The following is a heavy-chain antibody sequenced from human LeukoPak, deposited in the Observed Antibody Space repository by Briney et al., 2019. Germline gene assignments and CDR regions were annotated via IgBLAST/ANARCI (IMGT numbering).Heavy chain of an antibody. CDR2: ISAYNGNT. J-gene: IGHJ6*03. V-gene: IGHV1-18*01. Sequence: ASVKVSCKASGYTFTSYGISGVRQAPGQGLEWIGWISAYNGNTNYAQKLQGRVTMTTDTSTSTAYMELRSLRSDDTAVYYCARGSGDMYYYYYMDVWGKGTTVTISS. CDR3: ARGSGDMYYYYYMDV. D-gene: IGHD3-10*01. CDR1: GYTFTSYG.